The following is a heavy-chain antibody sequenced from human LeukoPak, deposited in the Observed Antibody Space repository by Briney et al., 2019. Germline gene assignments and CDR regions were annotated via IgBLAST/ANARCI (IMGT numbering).Heavy chain of an antibody. D-gene: IGHD1-26*01. CDR1: GFAFSSYS. J-gene: IGHJ4*02. Sequence: GGSLRLSCAASGFAFSSYSMNWVRQAPGKGLEWVSSISSSSSYIYYADSVKGRFTISRDNSKNTLYLQMNSLRAEDTAVYYCAKKGATTGDFDYWGQGTLVTVSS. CDR2: ISSSSSYI. V-gene: IGHV3-21*04. CDR3: AKKGATTGDFDY.